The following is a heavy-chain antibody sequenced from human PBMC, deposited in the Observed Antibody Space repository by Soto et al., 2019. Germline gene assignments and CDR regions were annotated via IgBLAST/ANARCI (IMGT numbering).Heavy chain of an antibody. CDR1: GFTFSSYA. J-gene: IGHJ4*02. Sequence: EVQLLESGGGLVQPGGSLRLACVASGFTFSSYAMTWVRQAPGKGLEWVSGISGSGGSTYYADSVKGRFTISRDNSKNTLYLQRNSLRAEDTAVYFCAQVRGVVALDGYFDCWGQGTLVTVSS. V-gene: IGHV3-23*01. CDR2: ISGSGGST. D-gene: IGHD2-15*01. CDR3: AQVRGVVALDGYFDC.